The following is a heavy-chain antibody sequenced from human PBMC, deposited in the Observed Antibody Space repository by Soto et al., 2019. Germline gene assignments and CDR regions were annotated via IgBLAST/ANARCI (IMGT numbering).Heavy chain of an antibody. CDR2: INSDGSQT. CDR3: VRGYFYDNAGPYFDY. V-gene: IGHV3-74*01. CDR1: GFTFSSYW. J-gene: IGHJ4*02. D-gene: IGHD3-22*01. Sequence: LRLSCAASGFTFSSYWMHWVRQAPGKGLVWVSHINSDGSQTRYADSVQGRFTISRDNTKNTLFLQMNSPRAEDTAVYYCVRGYFYDNAGPYFDYWGQGTLVTVPS.